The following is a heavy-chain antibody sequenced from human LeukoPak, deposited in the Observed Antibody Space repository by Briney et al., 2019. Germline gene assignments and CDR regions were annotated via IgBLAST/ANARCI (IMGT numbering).Heavy chain of an antibody. V-gene: IGHV1-69*13. CDR3: ARGGLFGVVIISGAFDI. CDR1: GGTFSSYA. Sequence: GASVKVSCKASGGTFSSYAISWVRQAPGQGLEWMGGIIPIFGTANYAQKFQGRVTITADESTSTAYMELSSLRSEDTAVYYCARGGLFGVVIISGAFDIWGQGTMVTVSS. J-gene: IGHJ3*02. D-gene: IGHD3-3*01. CDR2: IIPIFGTA.